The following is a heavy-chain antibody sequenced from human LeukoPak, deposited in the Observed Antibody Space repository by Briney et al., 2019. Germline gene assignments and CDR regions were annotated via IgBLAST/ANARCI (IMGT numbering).Heavy chain of an antibody. V-gene: IGHV5-51*01. CDR2: IYPDDSDT. CDR1: GYSFTGYW. D-gene: IGHD5-12*01. J-gene: IGHJ3*02. CDR3: AIQYSGNGVDDAFDI. Sequence: GESLKISCRGSGYSFTGYWLTWVRQVPGKGLEWMGIIYPDDSDTRYGPSFQGQVTISADKSIYTAYLQWSSLKASDTAMYYCAIQYSGNGVDDAFDIWGQGTMVTVSS.